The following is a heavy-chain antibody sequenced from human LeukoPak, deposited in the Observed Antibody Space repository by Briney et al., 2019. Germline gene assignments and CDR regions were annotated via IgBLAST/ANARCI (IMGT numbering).Heavy chain of an antibody. CDR3: ASVPPSIAARPTRSSIFPDDY. V-gene: IGHV3-11*04. D-gene: IGHD6-6*01. J-gene: IGHJ4*02. CDR2: ISNSGSNI. Sequence: GGSLRLSCAASGFTFSDYYMSWIRQAPGKGLEWISYISNSGSNIYYADSVKGRFTISRDNAKNSLFLQMNSLRAEDTAVYYCASVPPSIAARPTRSSIFPDDYWGQGTLVTVSS. CDR1: GFTFSDYY.